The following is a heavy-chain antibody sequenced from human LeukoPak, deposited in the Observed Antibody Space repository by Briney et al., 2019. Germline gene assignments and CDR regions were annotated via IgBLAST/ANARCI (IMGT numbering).Heavy chain of an antibody. CDR3: ARVRLGDYWCFDL. J-gene: IGHJ2*01. Sequence: GGSLRLSCAASGFTFSSYSMNWVRQAPGKGLEWVSSISSSSSYIYYADSVKGRFTISRDNAKNSLYLQMSSLRPEDTAVYYCARVRLGDYWCFDLWGRGTLVTVSS. V-gene: IGHV3-21*01. D-gene: IGHD4-17*01. CDR2: ISSSSSYI. CDR1: GFTFSSYS.